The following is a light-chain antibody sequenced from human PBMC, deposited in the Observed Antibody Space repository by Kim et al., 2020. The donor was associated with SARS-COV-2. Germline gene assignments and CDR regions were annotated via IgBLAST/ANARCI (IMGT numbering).Light chain of an antibody. CDR2: DAS. CDR3: QQYKTWPYT. J-gene: IGKJ2*01. Sequence: VAPGERATLACRASQSVSSNLAWYQQKPGQAPRLLIYDASTRASGIPARFSGGGSGTEFTLTISSLQSEDFAVYYCQQYKTWPYTFGQGTKLEI. V-gene: IGKV3-15*01. CDR1: QSVSSN.